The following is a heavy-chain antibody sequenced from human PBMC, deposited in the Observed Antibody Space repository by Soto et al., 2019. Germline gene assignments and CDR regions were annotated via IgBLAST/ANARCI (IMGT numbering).Heavy chain of an antibody. CDR1: GFTFSSYA. CDR2: ISGSGDST. J-gene: IGHJ2*01. V-gene: IGHV3-23*01. D-gene: IGHD4-17*01. CDR3: AKRTVGWYFEL. Sequence: EVQLLESGGGLVQPGGSLRLSCAASGFTFSSYAMSWVRQAPGKGLEWVSAISGSGDSTYYAESMKGRFTISRDNSTNTQYLQMNSLRAEDTAVYYCAKRTVGWYFELWGRGTLVTVSS.